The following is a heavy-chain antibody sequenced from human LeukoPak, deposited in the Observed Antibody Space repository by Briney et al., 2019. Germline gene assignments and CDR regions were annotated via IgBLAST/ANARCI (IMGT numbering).Heavy chain of an antibody. CDR1: GFIFSSYS. J-gene: IGHJ4*02. D-gene: IGHD3-16*02. CDR3: ARGPTTLGLRLGELSLRVDY. V-gene: IGHV3-21*01. Sequence: GGSLRLSCVASGFIFSSYSMNWVRQAPGKGLEWVSSISSSSSYIYYADSVKGRFTISRDNAKNSLYLQMNSLRVDDTAVYYCARGPTTLGLRLGELSLRVDYWGQGALVTVSS. CDR2: ISSSSSYI.